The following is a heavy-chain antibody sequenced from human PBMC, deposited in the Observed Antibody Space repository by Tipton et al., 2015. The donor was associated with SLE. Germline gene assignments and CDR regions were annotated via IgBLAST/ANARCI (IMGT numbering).Heavy chain of an antibody. CDR2: TNPDTGGT. D-gene: IGHD2-2*01. CDR3: AKNLGRDAS. J-gene: IGHJ1*01. V-gene: IGHV1-2*02. CDR1: GSTFTGYW. Sequence: QLVQSGAEVKKPGASVRVSCKASGSTFTGYWLHWVRQAPGQGLEWMGWTNPDTGGTNYAQKFQGRVTITRDTPITTAYLELIGLTSEDTAVYCCAKNLGRDASWGQGTLVTISS.